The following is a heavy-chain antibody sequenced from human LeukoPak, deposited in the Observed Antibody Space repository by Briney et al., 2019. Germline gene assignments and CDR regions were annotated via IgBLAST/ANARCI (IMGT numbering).Heavy chain of an antibody. CDR1: GFTFSSYA. CDR3: ARMDSGTDYYYYGMDV. J-gene: IGHJ6*02. V-gene: IGHV3-23*01. CDR2: ISGSGGST. Sequence: TGGSLRLSCAASGFTFSSYAMSWVRQAPGKGLEWVSAISGSGGSTYYADSVKGRFTISRDNSKNTLYLQMNSLRAEDTAVYYCARMDSGTDYYYYGMDVWGQGTTVTVSS. D-gene: IGHD1-26*01.